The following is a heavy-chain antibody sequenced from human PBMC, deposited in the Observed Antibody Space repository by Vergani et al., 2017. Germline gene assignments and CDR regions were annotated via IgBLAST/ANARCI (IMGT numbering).Heavy chain of an antibody. CDR1: GGPFSSYA. Sequence: QVQLVQSGAEVKKPGSSVKVSCKASGGPFSSYAISWVRQAPGQGLEWMGGIIPIFGTANYAQKFQGRVTITADESTSTAYMELSSLRSEDTAVYYCASLAVAGNSLSESPYLIDYWGQGTLVTVSS. CDR2: IIPIFGTA. V-gene: IGHV1-69*01. CDR3: ASLAVAGNSLSESPYLIDY. J-gene: IGHJ4*02. D-gene: IGHD6-19*01.